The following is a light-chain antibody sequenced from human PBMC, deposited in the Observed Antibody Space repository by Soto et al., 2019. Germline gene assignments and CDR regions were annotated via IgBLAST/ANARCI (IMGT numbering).Light chain of an antibody. Sequence: DIQMTQSPSYLSASVGDRVTITCRASQSISSYLNWYQQKPGKAPKILIYAASSLQSGVPSRFSSSGTGTDFTLTISTLQPEDFATYYCQQCYSTPLSFGQGTKLEIK. V-gene: IGKV1-39*01. CDR3: QQCYSTPLS. CDR1: QSISSY. J-gene: IGKJ2*01. CDR2: AAS.